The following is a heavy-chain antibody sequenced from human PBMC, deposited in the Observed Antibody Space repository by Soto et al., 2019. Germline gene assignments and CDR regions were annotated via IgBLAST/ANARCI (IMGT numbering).Heavy chain of an antibody. CDR1: GFTFSSYA. Sequence: EVQLLESGGGLVQPGGSLRLSCAASGFTFSSYAMSWVRQAPGKGLEWVSAISGSGGSTYYADSVKGRFTISRDNSKNPLYLQMNSLRAEDTAVYYCATLPPKYNWNSGWFDPWGQGTLVTVSS. D-gene: IGHD1-20*01. CDR2: ISGSGGST. J-gene: IGHJ5*02. V-gene: IGHV3-23*01. CDR3: ATLPPKYNWNSGWFDP.